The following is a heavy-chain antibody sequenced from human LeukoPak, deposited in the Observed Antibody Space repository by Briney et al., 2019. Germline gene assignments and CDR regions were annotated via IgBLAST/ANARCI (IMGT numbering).Heavy chain of an antibody. CDR2: IYYSGST. Sequence: SETLSLTCTVSGGSVSSGSYYWSWIRQPPGKGLEWIGYIYYSGSTNYNPSLKSRVTISVDTSKNQFSLKVTSLTAADTAVYYCARDKQPGDYWGQGTLVTVSS. CDR1: GGSVSSGSYY. J-gene: IGHJ4*02. D-gene: IGHD5-18*01. V-gene: IGHV4-61*01. CDR3: ARDKQPGDY.